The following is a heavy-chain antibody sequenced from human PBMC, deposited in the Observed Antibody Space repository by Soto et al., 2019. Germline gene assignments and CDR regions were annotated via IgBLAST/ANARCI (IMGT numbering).Heavy chain of an antibody. CDR3: PRPVAAIRSWFDP. V-gene: IGHV4-4*02. CDR2: IYHSGST. J-gene: IGHJ5*02. D-gene: IGHD2-15*01. Sequence: SETLSLTCAVSGGSISSSNWWSWVRQPPGKGLEWIGEIYHSGSTNYNPSLKSRVTISVDKSKNQFSLKLSSVTAADTAVYYCPRPVAAIRSWFDPWGQGTLVTVYS. CDR1: GGSISSSNW.